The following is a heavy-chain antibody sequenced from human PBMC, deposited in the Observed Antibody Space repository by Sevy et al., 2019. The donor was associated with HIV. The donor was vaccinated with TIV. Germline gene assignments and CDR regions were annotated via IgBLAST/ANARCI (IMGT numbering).Heavy chain of an antibody. J-gene: IGHJ4*01. CDR2: ISSSSDSSRTL. CDR1: GFTFSSYS. CDR3: AWPDLSGWYFDF. D-gene: IGHD6-19*01. Sequence: GGSLRLSCVASGFTFSSYSMNWVRQAPGKGLEWVSYISSSSDSSRTLYYADSVKGRFSISRDNSKNLVHLQMTSLRVEDSAIYYCAWPDLSGWYFDFWGHGTLVTVSS. V-gene: IGHV3-48*01.